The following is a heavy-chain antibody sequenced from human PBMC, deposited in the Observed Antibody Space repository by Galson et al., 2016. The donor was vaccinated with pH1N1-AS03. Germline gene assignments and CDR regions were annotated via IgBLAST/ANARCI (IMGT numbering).Heavy chain of an antibody. CDR1: GFTFSNYG. CDR3: ARTGSNGWYYFDS. J-gene: IGHJ4*02. D-gene: IGHD6-19*01. V-gene: IGHV3-23*01. CDR2: ISSGNT. Sequence: SLRLSCAASGFTFSNYGMSWVRQAPGKGLEWVSDISSGNTYHADSVKGRFTISRDDSKNTLYLQMNSLRAEDTAVYFCARTGSNGWYYFDSWGQGTLAIVSS.